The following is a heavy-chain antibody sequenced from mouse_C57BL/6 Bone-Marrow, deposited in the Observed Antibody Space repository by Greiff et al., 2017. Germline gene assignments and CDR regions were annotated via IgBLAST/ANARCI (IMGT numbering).Heavy chain of an antibody. D-gene: IGHD2-4*01. V-gene: IGHV1-64*01. CDR2: IHPNSGST. J-gene: IGHJ2*01. CDR3: ARLDDDYGQRVH. Sequence: VQLQQPGAELVKPGASVKLSCKASGYTFTSYWMHWVKQRPGQGLEWIGMIHPNSGSTNYNEKFKSKATLTVDKSSSTAYMQLSSLTSADSAVYYCARLDDDYGQRVHWGQGTTLTVSS. CDR1: GYTFTSYW.